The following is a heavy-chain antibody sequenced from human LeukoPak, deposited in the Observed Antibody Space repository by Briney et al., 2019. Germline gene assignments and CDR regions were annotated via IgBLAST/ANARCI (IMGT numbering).Heavy chain of an antibody. V-gene: IGHV4-38-2*02. CDR3: ARADRGVGWFDP. Sequence: PSETLSLTCSVSGYSISSNYYWGWIRQPPGKGLEWIGSIFYSGSTYYNPSLKSRVTISVDTSKNQFSLKLSSVTAADTAVYYCARADRGVGWFDPWGQGTLVTVSS. D-gene: IGHD3-10*01. CDR2: IFYSGST. CDR1: GYSISSNYY. J-gene: IGHJ5*02.